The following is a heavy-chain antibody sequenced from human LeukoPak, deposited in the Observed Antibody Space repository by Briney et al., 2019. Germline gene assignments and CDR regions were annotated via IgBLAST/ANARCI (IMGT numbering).Heavy chain of an antibody. J-gene: IGHJ5*02. Sequence: PSGTLSLTCAVSGGSTSSSNWWSWVRQPPGQGLEWIGEIYHSGSTNYNPSLKSRVTISVDKSKNQFSLKLSSVTAADTAVYYCARIMGRGYCSSTSCRGDWFDPWGQGTLVTVSS. CDR2: IYHSGST. CDR1: GGSTSSSNW. CDR3: ARIMGRGYCSSTSCRGDWFDP. D-gene: IGHD2-2*01. V-gene: IGHV4-4*02.